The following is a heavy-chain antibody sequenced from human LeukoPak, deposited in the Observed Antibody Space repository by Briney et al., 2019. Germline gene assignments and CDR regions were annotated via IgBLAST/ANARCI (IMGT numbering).Heavy chain of an antibody. J-gene: IGHJ5*02. CDR1: GLTFSNAW. V-gene: IGHV3-15*01. Sequence: PGGSLRLSCAASGLTFSNAWMSWVRQAPGKGLEWGGRIKSKTDGGTTDYAAPVKGRFTISRDDSKNTLYLQMNSLKTEDTAVYYCTTDELDPWGQGTLVTVSS. CDR2: IKSKTDGGTT. CDR3: TTDELDP.